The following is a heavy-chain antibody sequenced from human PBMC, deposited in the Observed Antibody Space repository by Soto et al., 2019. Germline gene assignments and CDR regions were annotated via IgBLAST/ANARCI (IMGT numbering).Heavy chain of an antibody. D-gene: IGHD6-19*01. CDR2: ISAYNGNT. Sequence: GASVKVSCKASGYTFTSYGISWGGQAPGQGLEWMGWISAYNGNTNYAQKLQGRVTMTTDTSTSTAYMELRSLRSDDTAVYYCVRDAVEQWLVAFDIWGQGTMVTVSS. CDR1: GYTFTSYG. J-gene: IGHJ3*02. V-gene: IGHV1-18*01. CDR3: VRDAVEQWLVAFDI.